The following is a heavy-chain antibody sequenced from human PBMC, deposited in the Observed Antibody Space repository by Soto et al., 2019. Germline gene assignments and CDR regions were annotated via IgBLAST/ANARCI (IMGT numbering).Heavy chain of an antibody. CDR2: ISAYNGTR. J-gene: IGHJ4*02. CDR1: GYNLMTYG. D-gene: IGHD1-1*01. V-gene: IGHV1-18*01. CDR3: ARGTYKGF. Sequence: QVQLVQSGAEVKKPGASVKVSCKASGYNLMTYGINWVRQAPGQGLEWVAWISAYNGTRYSAQNFQGRVSMTTAAHTSTAYMELRRLSSDDTAIYFCARGTYKGFWGQGTLVTVSS.